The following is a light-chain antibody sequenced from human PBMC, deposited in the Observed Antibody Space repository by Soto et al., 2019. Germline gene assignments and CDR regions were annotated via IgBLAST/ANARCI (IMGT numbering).Light chain of an antibody. V-gene: IGKV3-15*01. CDR3: QQYNSYSWT. CDR2: GAS. CDR1: QSVSSN. J-gene: IGKJ1*01. Sequence: EIVTTQSPATLSLSPGERATLSCRASQSVSSNLAWYQQKPGQAPRLLIYGASTRATGIPARFSGSGSGTEFTLTISRLQSDDFATYYCQQYNSYSWTFGQGTKVDIK.